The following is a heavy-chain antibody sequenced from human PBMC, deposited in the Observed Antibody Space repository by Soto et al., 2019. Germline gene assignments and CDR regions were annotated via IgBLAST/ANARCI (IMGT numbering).Heavy chain of an antibody. V-gene: IGHV4-59*01. CDR3: ARVYDYGDY. J-gene: IGHJ4*02. CDR2: IYYSGRT. D-gene: IGHD2-2*01. CDR1: GGSISSYY. Sequence: QVQLQESGPGLVKPSETLSLTCTVSGGSISSYYWSWIRQPPGKGLEWIGYIYYSGRTNYNPSLKSLFTLSVDTSKNQFSLKLSSVTAADTAIYYCARVYDYGDYWGQGTLVTVSS.